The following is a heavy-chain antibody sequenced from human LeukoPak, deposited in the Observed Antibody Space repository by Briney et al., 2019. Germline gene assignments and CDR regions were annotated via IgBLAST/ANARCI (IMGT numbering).Heavy chain of an antibody. D-gene: IGHD6-19*01. CDR3: ARGYSSGWYVGWFDP. CDR1: GGSFSGYY. Sequence: SGTLSLTCAVYGGSFSGYYWSWIRQPPGKGLEWIGEINHSGSTNYNPSLKSRVTISVDTSKNQFSLKLSSVTAADTAVYYCARGYSSGWYVGWFDPWGQGTLVTVSS. CDR2: INHSGST. V-gene: IGHV4-34*01. J-gene: IGHJ5*02.